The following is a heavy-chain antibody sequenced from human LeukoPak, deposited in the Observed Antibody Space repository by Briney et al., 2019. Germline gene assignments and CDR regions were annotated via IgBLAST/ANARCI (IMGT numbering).Heavy chain of an antibody. CDR2: INPKTGGT. CDR1: GYTFSGNY. J-gene: IGHJ3*01. Sequence: GASAKVSCKASGYTFSGNYIHWVRQAPGQGLEWMGWINPKTGGTDYAQNFQDWLTLTTDTSISTAYMELSRLRSDDTAVYYCARAGVINAFDVWGQGTMVTVSS. V-gene: IGHV1-2*04. D-gene: IGHD3-10*01. CDR3: ARAGVINAFDV.